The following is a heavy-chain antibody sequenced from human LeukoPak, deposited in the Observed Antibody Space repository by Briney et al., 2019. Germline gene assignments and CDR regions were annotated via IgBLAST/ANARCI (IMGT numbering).Heavy chain of an antibody. CDR2: INPNSGGT. D-gene: IGHD2-21*02. CDR3: ARVPPPAYCGGDCYIDY. J-gene: IGHJ4*02. V-gene: IGHV1-2*02. CDR1: GYTFTGYY. Sequence: ASVKVSCKASGYTFTGYYMHWVRQAPGQGLEWMGWINPNSGGTNYAQKFQGRVTMTRDTSISTAYMELSRLRSDDTAVYYCARVPPPAYCGGDCYIDYWGQGTLVTVSS.